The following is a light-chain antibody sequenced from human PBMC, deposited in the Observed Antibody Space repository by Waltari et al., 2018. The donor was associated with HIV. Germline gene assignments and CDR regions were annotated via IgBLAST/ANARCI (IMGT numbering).Light chain of an antibody. Sequence: EIVLTQSPGTLSLSPGERATLSCRASQSVSSSDLAWYQQTPGQAPRLLIYGASSRATGISDRFSGSGSGTDFTLTISRLEPEDFAVYFCQQYDGSPALYTFGQGTRLEIK. CDR1: QSVSSSD. CDR3: QQYDGSPALYT. V-gene: IGKV3-20*01. J-gene: IGKJ2*01. CDR2: GAS.